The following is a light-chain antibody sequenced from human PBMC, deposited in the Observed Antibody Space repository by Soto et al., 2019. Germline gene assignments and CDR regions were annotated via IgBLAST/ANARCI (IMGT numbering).Light chain of an antibody. CDR1: SSNIGSNY. CDR3: AAWDDSLSGPCV. V-gene: IGLV1-47*01. CDR2: RNN. Sequence: QSVLTQPPSASGTPGQRVTISCSGSSSNIGSNYVYWYQQLPGTAPKLLIYRNNQRPSGVPDRFSGSKSGTSASLAISGLRSDDEADYYCAAWDDSLSGPCVFGGGTKVTVL. J-gene: IGLJ3*02.